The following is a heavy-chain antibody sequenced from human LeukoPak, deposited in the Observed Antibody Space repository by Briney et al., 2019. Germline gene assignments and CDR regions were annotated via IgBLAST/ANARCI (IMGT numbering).Heavy chain of an antibody. D-gene: IGHD2-2*01. CDR3: ASGYCSSTSCTSVGWFDP. CDR2: INHSGST. J-gene: IGHJ5*02. CDR1: GGSFSGHY. Sequence: PSETLSLTCAVYGGSFSGHYWSWIRQPPGKGLEWIGEINHSGSTNYNPSLKSRVTISVDTSKNQFSLKLSSVTAADTAVYYCASGYCSSTSCTSVGWFDPWGQGTLVTVSS. V-gene: IGHV4-34*01.